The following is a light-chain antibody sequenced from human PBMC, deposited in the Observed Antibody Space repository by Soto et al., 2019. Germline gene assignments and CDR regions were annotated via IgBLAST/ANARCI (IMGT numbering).Light chain of an antibody. J-gene: IGKJ3*01. CDR1: QSVSSSY. V-gene: IGKV3-20*01. CDR2: GAS. CDR3: QQYGSSPLCT. Sequence: EIVLTQSPGTLSLSPGERATLSCRASQSVSSSYLAWYQQKPGQAPRLLIYGASGRATGSPDRFSGSGTGTDFTLTISRLEPEDCAVYYCQQYGSSPLCTFGPGTNVDIK.